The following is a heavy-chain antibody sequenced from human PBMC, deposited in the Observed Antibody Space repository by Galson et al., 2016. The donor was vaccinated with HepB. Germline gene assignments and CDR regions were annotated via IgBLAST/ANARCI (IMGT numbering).Heavy chain of an antibody. CDR1: GGSISDNNW. J-gene: IGHJ4*02. CDR2: VSHSGNT. D-gene: IGHD3-10*01. V-gene: IGHV4-4*02. Sequence: ETLSLTCALSGGSISDNNWWTWFRQPPGKGLEWVGEVSHSGNTKYKSSLEGRATISLEKSKKQASLRLTSVTAADTAVYYCATSLWFGTSPDYWGQGALVIVSS. CDR3: ATSLWFGTSPDY.